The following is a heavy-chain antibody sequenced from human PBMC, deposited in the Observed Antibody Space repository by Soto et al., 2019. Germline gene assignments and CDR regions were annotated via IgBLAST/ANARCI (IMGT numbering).Heavy chain of an antibody. CDR2: IYYSGST. V-gene: IGHV4-39*01. CDR3: ARCRIVVVASTEFDY. CDR1: GGSISSSSYY. Sequence: QLQLQESGPGLVKPSETLSLTCTVSGGSISSSSYYWGWIRQPPGKGLEWIGSIYYSGSTYYNPSLKSRVTISVDTSKNQFSLELISVTAADTAVYYCARCRIVVVASTEFDYWGQGTLVTVSS. J-gene: IGHJ4*02. D-gene: IGHD2-15*01.